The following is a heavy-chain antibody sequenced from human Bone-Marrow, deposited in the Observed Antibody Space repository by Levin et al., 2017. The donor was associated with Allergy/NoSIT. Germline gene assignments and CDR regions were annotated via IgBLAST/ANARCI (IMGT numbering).Heavy chain of an antibody. D-gene: IGHD6-19*01. CDR1: GFTFSDYS. CDR2: ITARGGSI. V-gene: IGHV3-11*01. J-gene: IGHJ4*02. CDR3: AKDARALTYSSGWLYYFDY. Sequence: RGESLKISCVASGFTFSDYSMSWIRQAPGKGLEYLAYITARGGSIKYADFVKGRFTISRDNAKNSLYLQLNSLRADDTAVYYCAKDARALTYSSGWLYYFDYWGQGALVTVSS.